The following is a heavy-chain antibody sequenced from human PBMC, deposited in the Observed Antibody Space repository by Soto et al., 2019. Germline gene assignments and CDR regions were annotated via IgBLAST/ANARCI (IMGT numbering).Heavy chain of an antibody. CDR2: INAGNGNT. D-gene: IGHD3-22*01. CDR3: ARAGYDSSGYYYPPIDY. V-gene: IGHV1-3*01. CDR1: GYTFTSHS. J-gene: IGHJ4*02. Sequence: ASVKVSCKASGYTFTSHSIHWVRQAPGQRLEWMGWINAGNGNTKYSQKFQGRVTITRDTSASTAYMELSSLRSEDTAVYYCARAGYDSSGYYYPPIDYWGQGTLVTVSS.